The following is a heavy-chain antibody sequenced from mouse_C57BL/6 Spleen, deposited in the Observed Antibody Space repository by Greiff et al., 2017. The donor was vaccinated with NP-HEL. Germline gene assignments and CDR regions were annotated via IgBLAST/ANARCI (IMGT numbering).Heavy chain of an antibody. Sequence: EVQLVESEGGLVQPGSSMKLSCTASGFTFSDYYMAWVRQVPEKGLEWVANINYDGSSTYYLDSLKSRFIISRDNAKNILYLQMSSLKSEDTATDYCARDTGGYYAMDYWGQGTSVTVSS. V-gene: IGHV5-16*01. CDR2: INYDGSST. J-gene: IGHJ4*01. CDR1: GFTFSDYY. CDR3: ARDTGGYYAMDY. D-gene: IGHD1-1*01.